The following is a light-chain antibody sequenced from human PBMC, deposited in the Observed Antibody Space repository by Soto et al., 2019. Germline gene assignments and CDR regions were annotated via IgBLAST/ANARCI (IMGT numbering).Light chain of an antibody. Sequence: DIQMTQSPSTLSASVGDRVTITCRASQSISSWLAWYQQKPGKAPKLLIYDASSLESGVPSRFSGSGSRTEFNLTVSSLQPDDFATYYCQQYNSYSSYTFGQGTKLEIK. J-gene: IGKJ2*01. CDR1: QSISSW. CDR3: QQYNSYSSYT. V-gene: IGKV1-5*01. CDR2: DAS.